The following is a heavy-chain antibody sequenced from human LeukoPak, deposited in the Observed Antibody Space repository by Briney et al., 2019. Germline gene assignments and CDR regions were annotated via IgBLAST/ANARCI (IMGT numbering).Heavy chain of an antibody. D-gene: IGHD3-22*01. CDR3: AREEYYYDSSGYYVQYYFDY. CDR2: IYYSGST. Sequence: SETLSLTCTVSGGSISSSSYYWGWIRQPPGKGLEWIGSIYYSGSTYYNPSLKSRVTMSVDTSKNQFSLKLSSVTAADTAVYYCAREEYYYDSSGYYVQYYFDYWGQGTLVTVSS. CDR1: GGSISSSSYY. J-gene: IGHJ4*02. V-gene: IGHV4-39*07.